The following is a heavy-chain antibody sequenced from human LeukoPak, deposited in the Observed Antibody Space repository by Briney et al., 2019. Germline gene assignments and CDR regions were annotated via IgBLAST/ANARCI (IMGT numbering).Heavy chain of an antibody. CDR3: ARDPSTGIAVAGTDY. CDR2: ISSSSSTI. V-gene: IGHV3-48*04. CDR1: GFTFSSYS. J-gene: IGHJ4*02. Sequence: GGSLRLSCAASGFTFSSYSMNWVRQAPGKGLEWVSYISSSSSTIYYADSVKGRFTISRDNAKNSLYLQMNSLRAEDTAVYYCARDPSTGIAVAGTDYWGQGTLVTVSS. D-gene: IGHD6-19*01.